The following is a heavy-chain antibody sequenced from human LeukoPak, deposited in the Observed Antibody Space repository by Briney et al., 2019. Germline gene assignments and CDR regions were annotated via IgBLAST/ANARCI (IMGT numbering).Heavy chain of an antibody. J-gene: IGHJ4*02. CDR1: GGTFSSYA. D-gene: IGHD3-16*01. Sequence: ASVKVSCKASGGTFSSYAISWVRQAPGQGLEWMGWISAYNGNTNYAQKLQGRVTMTTDTSTSTAYMELRSLRSDDTAVYYCARKLRFGGVFDYWGQGTLVTVSS. CDR3: ARKLRFGGVFDY. V-gene: IGHV1-18*01. CDR2: ISAYNGNT.